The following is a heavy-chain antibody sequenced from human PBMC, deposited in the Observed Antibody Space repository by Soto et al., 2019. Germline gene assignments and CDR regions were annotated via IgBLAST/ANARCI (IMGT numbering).Heavy chain of an antibody. CDR2: ISYDGSNK. J-gene: IGHJ1*01. Sequence: QVQLVESGGGVVQPGRSLRLSCAASGFTFSSYAMHWVRQAPGKGLEWVAVISYDGSNKYYADSVKGRFTISRDNSKNTLYLQMNSLRAEDTAVYYCAREGSVFQHWGQGTLVTVSS. CDR3: AREGSVFQH. CDR1: GFTFSSYA. V-gene: IGHV3-30-3*01. D-gene: IGHD6-19*01.